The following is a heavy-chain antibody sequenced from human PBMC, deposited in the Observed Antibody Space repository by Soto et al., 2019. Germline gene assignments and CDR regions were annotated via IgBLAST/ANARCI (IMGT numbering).Heavy chain of an antibody. V-gene: IGHV1-69*13. CDR3: ASLDCTNGVCSLDAFDI. J-gene: IGHJ3*02. CDR2: IIPIFGTA. CDR1: GGTFSSYA. D-gene: IGHD2-8*01. Sequence: SVKVSCKASGGTFSSYASSWVRQAPGQGLEWMGGIIPIFGTANYAQKFQGRVTITADESTSTAYMELSSLRSEDTAVYYCASLDCTNGVCSLDAFDIWGQGTMVTVSS.